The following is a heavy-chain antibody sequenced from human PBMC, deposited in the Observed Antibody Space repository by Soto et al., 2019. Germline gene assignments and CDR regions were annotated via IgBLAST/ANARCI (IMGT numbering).Heavy chain of an antibody. CDR3: AKVNQGSD. CDR1: GFTFSTYA. Sequence: EVQLLDSGGGLVQPGGSLRLSCAASGFTFSTYAMGWVRQAPGKGLEWVSTFTGGGRTFYADFVKGRFTISRDNSKNTLYLQMNSLRADDTAVYYCAKVNQGSDWGQGTLVTVSS. J-gene: IGHJ4*02. V-gene: IGHV3-23*01. CDR2: FTGGGRT.